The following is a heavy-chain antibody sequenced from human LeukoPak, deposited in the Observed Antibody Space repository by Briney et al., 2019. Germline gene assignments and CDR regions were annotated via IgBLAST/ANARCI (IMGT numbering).Heavy chain of an antibody. CDR1: GYTFTSYG. J-gene: IGHJ4*02. V-gene: IGHV1-46*01. D-gene: IGHD6-13*01. Sequence: SVKVSCKASGYTFTSYGISWVRQAPGQGLEWMGIINPSGGSTSYAQKFQGRVTMTRDMSTSTFYMELSSLRSEDTAVYYCARVPWAAAGTIRDYWGQGTLVTVSS. CDR2: INPSGGST. CDR3: ARVPWAAAGTIRDY.